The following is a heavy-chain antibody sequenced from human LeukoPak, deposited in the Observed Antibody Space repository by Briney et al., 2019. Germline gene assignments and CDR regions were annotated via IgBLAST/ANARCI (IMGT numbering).Heavy chain of an antibody. CDR2: INHSGST. Sequence: PSETLSLTCAVYGGSFSGYYWSWIRQPPGKGLEWIGEINHSGSTNYNPSLKSRVTISVDTSKNQFSLKLSSVTAADTAVYYCARDRYCSSTSCYGKYGMDVWGQGTTVTVSS. J-gene: IGHJ6*02. CDR3: ARDRYCSSTSCYGKYGMDV. V-gene: IGHV4-34*01. D-gene: IGHD2-2*01. CDR1: GGSFSGYY.